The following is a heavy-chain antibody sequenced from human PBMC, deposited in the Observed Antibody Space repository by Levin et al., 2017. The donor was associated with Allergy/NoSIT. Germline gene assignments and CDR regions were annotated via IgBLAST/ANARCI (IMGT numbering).Heavy chain of an antibody. CDR3: ARHFVPRERITMVRGVIIPDAFDI. CDR2: IYYSGST. D-gene: IGHD3-10*01. V-gene: IGHV4-39*01. Sequence: PSETLSLTCTVSGGSISSSSYYWGWIRQPPGKGLEWIGSIYYSGSTYYNPSLKSRVTISVDTSKNQFSLKLSSVTAADTAVYYCARHFVPRERITMVRGVIIPDAFDIWGQGTMVTVSS. J-gene: IGHJ3*02. CDR1: GGSISSSSYY.